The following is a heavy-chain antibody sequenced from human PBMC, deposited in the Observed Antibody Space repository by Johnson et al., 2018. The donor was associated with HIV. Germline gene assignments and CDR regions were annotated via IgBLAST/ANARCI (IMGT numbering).Heavy chain of an antibody. D-gene: IGHD4-17*01. CDR2: INWNGGST. J-gene: IGHJ3*02. CDR1: GFTFDDYD. Sequence: VQLVESGGGVVRPGGSLRLSCAASGFTFDDYDMSWVRQAPGKGLEWVSGINWNGGSTGYTDSVKGRFTISRDNAKNSLYMQMSSLRAEDTALYYCAKGRDYGDYDAFDIWGQGTMVTVSS. CDR3: AKGRDYGDYDAFDI. V-gene: IGHV3-20*04.